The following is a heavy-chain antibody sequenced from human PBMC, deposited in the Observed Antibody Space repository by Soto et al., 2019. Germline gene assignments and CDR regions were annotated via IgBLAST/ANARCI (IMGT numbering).Heavy chain of an antibody. CDR1: GGTFSSYA. J-gene: IGHJ6*02. Sequence: SVKVSCKASGGTFSSYAISWVRQAPGQGLEWMGGIIPIFGTANYAQKFQGRVTITADESTSTAYMELSSLRSEDTAVYYCASVITMVRGYYYYGMDVWGQGTTVTVSS. CDR2: IIPIFGTA. V-gene: IGHV1-69*13. CDR3: ASVITMVRGYYYYGMDV. D-gene: IGHD3-10*01.